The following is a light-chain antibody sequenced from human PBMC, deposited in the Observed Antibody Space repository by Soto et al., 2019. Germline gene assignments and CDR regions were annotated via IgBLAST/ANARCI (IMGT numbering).Light chain of an antibody. Sequence: EIVMTQSPATLSVSPGETATLSCRASQSVGRAVAWYQHKPGQAPRHLIVAASIRATGVPGRFSSGGSGTEFTLTISSLQSEDFAVYYCQQYRNWPPLTFGGGTTVEIK. CDR3: QQYRNWPPLT. V-gene: IGKV3-15*01. CDR1: QSVGRA. CDR2: AAS. J-gene: IGKJ4*01.